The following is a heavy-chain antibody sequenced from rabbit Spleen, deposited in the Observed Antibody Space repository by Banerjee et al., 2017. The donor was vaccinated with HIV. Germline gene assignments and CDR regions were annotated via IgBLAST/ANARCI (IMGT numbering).Heavy chain of an antibody. V-gene: IGHV1S45*01. D-gene: IGHD4-1*01. CDR1: GFSFSSSYY. Sequence: QEQLVESRGGLVQPEGSLTLTCTASGFSFSSSYYMCWVRQAPGKGLEWIGCISGGSSGTTFYANWAKGRFTISKTSSTTVTLQMTSLTVADTATYFCARDESGRSLSNFDLWGPGTLVT. J-gene: IGHJ4*01. CDR2: ISGGSSGTT. CDR3: ARDESGRSLSNFDL.